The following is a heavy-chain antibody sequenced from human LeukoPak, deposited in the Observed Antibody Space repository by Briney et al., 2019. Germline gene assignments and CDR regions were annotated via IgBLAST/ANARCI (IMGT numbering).Heavy chain of an antibody. Sequence: PGGSLRLSCAASRFTFGDFAMHWVRHTPKKGLEWVSSIHPDGGSINYADSVKGRFTISRDNAKNSLFLQMDSLRLEDTALYYCARATNKYEVLPVDYWGQGTLVTVSS. D-gene: IGHD2-2*01. CDR2: IHPDGGSI. J-gene: IGHJ4*02. CDR1: RFTFGDFA. V-gene: IGHV3-9*01. CDR3: ARATNKYEVLPVDY.